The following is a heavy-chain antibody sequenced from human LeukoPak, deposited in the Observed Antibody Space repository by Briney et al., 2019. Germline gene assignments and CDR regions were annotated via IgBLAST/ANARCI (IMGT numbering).Heavy chain of an antibody. V-gene: IGHV4-4*07. D-gene: IGHD3-16*01. CDR2: IYTSGST. CDR3: ARGGGIYTHDY. CDR1: GGSISSYS. Sequence: PSETLSLTCTVSGGSISSYSWSWIRQPAGKGLEWIGQIYTSGSTNYNPSLKSRVTMSVDTSKNQFSLGLSSVTAADTAVYYCARGGGIYTHDYWGQGTLVTVSS. J-gene: IGHJ4*02.